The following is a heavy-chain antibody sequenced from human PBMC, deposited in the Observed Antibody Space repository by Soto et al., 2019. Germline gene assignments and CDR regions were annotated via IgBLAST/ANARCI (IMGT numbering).Heavy chain of an antibody. Sequence: SVKVSCKASGGTFSSYAISWVRQAPGQGLEWMGGIIPIFGTANYAQKFQGRVTITADESTSTAYMELSSLRSEDTAVYYCAAPGHYSSGWYPGNWFDPWGQGTLVTVSS. CDR1: GGTFSSYA. D-gene: IGHD6-19*01. V-gene: IGHV1-69*13. CDR2: IIPIFGTA. CDR3: AAPGHYSSGWYPGNWFDP. J-gene: IGHJ5*02.